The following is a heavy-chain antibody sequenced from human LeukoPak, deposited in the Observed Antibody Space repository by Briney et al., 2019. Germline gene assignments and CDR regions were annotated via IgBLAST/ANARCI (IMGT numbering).Heavy chain of an antibody. CDR1: GDSISGYY. J-gene: IGHJ4*02. CDR3: AKYLAATGESHLDY. V-gene: IGHV4-59*01. Sequence: SETLSLTCTVSGDSISGYYWSWIRQPPGKGLEWIGYIYYSGNTNYNPSLKSRVTMSVDTSKNHFSLKLSSVTAADTAVYYCAKYLAATGESHLDYWGQGTLVTVSS. D-gene: IGHD6-13*01. CDR2: IYYSGNT.